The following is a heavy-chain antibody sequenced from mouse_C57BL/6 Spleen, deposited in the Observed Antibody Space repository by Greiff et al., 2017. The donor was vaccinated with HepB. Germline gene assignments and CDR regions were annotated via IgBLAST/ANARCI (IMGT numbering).Heavy chain of an antibody. D-gene: IGHD2-3*01. Sequence: QVQLQQPGAELVKPGASVKLSCRASGYTFTSYWMQWVKQRPGQGLEWIGEIDPSDSYTNYNQKFKGKATLTVDTSSSTAYMQLSSLTSEDSAVYYGARSRGYYDYWGQGTTLTVSS. J-gene: IGHJ2*01. V-gene: IGHV1-50*01. CDR3: ARSRGYYDY. CDR1: GYTFTSYW. CDR2: IDPSDSYT.